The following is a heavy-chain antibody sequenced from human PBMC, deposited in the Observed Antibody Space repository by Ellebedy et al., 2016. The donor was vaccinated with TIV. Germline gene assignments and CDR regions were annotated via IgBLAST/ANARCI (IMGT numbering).Heavy chain of an antibody. J-gene: IGHJ4*02. D-gene: IGHD3-22*01. CDR1: GFTFSMFG. Sequence: GESLKISCAASGFTFSMFGMHWVRQAPGKGLEWVAAISYDGSNQYYADSVKGRFTISRDNSKNTLYLQMSSLRADDTAIYYCAKDRSPTMIALDFWGQGTLVTVSS. CDR2: ISYDGSNQ. V-gene: IGHV3-30*18. CDR3: AKDRSPTMIALDF.